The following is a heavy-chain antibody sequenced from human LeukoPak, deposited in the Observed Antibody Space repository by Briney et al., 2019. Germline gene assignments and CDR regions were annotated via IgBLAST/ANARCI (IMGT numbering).Heavy chain of an antibody. CDR1: GGSISSYY. J-gene: IGHJ3*02. D-gene: IGHD3-3*01. CDR2: IYCSGST. V-gene: IGHV4-59*01. CDR3: ARVFRPSLTVFIIRGAFDI. Sequence: SETLSLTCTVSGGSISSYYWSWIRQPPGKGLEWIGYIYCSGSTNYNPSLKSRVTISVDTSKNQFSLKLSSVTAADTAVYYCARVFRPSLTVFIIRGAFDIWGQGTMVTVSS.